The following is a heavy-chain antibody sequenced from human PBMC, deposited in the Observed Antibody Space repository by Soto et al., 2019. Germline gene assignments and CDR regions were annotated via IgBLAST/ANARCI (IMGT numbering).Heavy chain of an antibody. Sequence: EVQLVESGGGLVQPGGSLRLSCAASGFTFSSYWMSWVRQAPGKGLAWVANIKQDGSEKYYVDSVKGRFTISRDNAKNSLYLQMNSLRAEDTAVYYCARVYSSSSLFRYYYYMDVWGKGTTVTVSS. J-gene: IGHJ6*03. CDR1: GFTFSSYW. D-gene: IGHD6-6*01. V-gene: IGHV3-7*04. CDR3: ARVYSSSSLFRYYYYMDV. CDR2: IKQDGSEK.